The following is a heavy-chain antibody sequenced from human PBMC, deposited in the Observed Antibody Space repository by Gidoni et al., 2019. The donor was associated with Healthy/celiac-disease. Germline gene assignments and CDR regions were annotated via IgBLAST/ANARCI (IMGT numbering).Heavy chain of an antibody. Sequence: VQLVASGGGLFKHGASLILSRAASGFTFRSYRMTWVRQAPGKGLGLVASISSSSRYRYYEEAVKGRFTITRDNAKNSLYLQMNGRRAEDTDVYYCARGRGDHDYYYGMDVWGQGTTVTVSS. CDR2: ISSSSRYR. J-gene: IGHJ6*02. CDR3: ARGRGDHDYYYGMDV. D-gene: IGHD3-10*01. V-gene: IGHV3-21*01. CDR1: GFTFRSYR.